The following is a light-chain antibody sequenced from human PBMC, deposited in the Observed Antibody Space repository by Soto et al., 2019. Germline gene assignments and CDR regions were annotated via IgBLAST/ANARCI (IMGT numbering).Light chain of an antibody. CDR3: QQYGSSPVT. CDR1: QTITRSS. V-gene: IGKV3-20*01. CDR2: GAS. J-gene: IGKJ1*01. Sequence: EIVLTQYPGTLSLSPGDRATLSCRASQTITRSSLAWYQQKPGQGPRLLIFGASIRATGVPDRFSASGSGTDFTLTISSLEPEDFAVYYCQQYGSSPVTFGQGTKVDI.